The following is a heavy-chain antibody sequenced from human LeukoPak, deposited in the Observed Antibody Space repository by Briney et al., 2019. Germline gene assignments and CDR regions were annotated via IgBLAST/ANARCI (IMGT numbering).Heavy chain of an antibody. Sequence: PSETLSLTCTVSGVSSSSSYWSWIRQPPGKGLEWIGYIFYTGDSNHNPSFKSRVSISLDTSKDQISLKLSSVTAADTAVYYCARHRFASPLDSWGQGTLVTVSS. CDR1: GVSSSSSY. D-gene: IGHD2-21*01. J-gene: IGHJ4*02. CDR2: IFYTGDS. V-gene: IGHV4-59*08. CDR3: ARHRFASPLDS.